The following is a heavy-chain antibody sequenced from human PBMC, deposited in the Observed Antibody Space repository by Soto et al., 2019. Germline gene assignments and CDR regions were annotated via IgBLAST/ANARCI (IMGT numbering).Heavy chain of an antibody. CDR1: GFTFSSYG. D-gene: IGHD5-12*01. CDR3: AKSTVAHYGMDV. J-gene: IGHJ6*02. Sequence: QVQLVESGGGVVQPGRSLRLSCAASGFTFSSYGMHWVRQAPGKGLEWVAVISYDGSNKYYADSVKGRFTISRDNSKNTLYLQMNSLRAEDTAVYYSAKSTVAHYGMDVWGQGTTVTVS. CDR2: ISYDGSNK. V-gene: IGHV3-30*18.